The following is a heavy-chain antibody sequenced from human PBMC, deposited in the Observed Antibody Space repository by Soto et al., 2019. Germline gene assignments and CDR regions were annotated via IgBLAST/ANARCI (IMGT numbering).Heavy chain of an antibody. CDR3: AKDFDSSWYYFDY. CDR2: ISYDGSNK. J-gene: IGHJ4*02. D-gene: IGHD6-13*01. CDR1: GFTFSSYG. V-gene: IGHV3-30*18. Sequence: WGSLRLSCAASGFTFSSYGMHWVRQAPGKGLEWVAVISYDGSNKYYADSVKGRFTISRDNSKNTLYLQMNSLRAEDTAVYYCAKDFDSSWYYFDYWGQGTLVTVSX.